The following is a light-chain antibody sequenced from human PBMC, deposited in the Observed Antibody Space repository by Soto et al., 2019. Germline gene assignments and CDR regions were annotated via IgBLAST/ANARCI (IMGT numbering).Light chain of an antibody. Sequence: EIVLTQSPGTLSLSPGERATLSCRASQGVSGNYLAWYQQKPGQAPRLLIYGASTRATGIPDRFSGSGSGTDFTLTVNRLEPEDSAVYYCQHYYDSPRTFGQGTKVEIK. J-gene: IGKJ1*01. CDR1: QGVSGNY. V-gene: IGKV3-20*01. CDR2: GAS. CDR3: QHYYDSPRT.